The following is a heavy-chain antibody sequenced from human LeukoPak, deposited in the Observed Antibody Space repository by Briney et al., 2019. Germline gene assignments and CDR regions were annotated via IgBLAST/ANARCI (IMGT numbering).Heavy chain of an antibody. D-gene: IGHD3-22*01. V-gene: IGHV3-23*01. CDR2: ITYSGGNT. J-gene: IGHJ4*02. CDR1: GLTFSSYA. CDR3: AKGGRIGSSGYYYVGY. Sequence: GGSLRLSCAASGLTFSSYAMSWVRQAPGKGLEWVSTITYSGGNTYYADSVKGRFTTSRDNSKNTLYLQMNSLRAEDTAVYYCAKGGRIGSSGYYYVGYWGQGTLVTVSS.